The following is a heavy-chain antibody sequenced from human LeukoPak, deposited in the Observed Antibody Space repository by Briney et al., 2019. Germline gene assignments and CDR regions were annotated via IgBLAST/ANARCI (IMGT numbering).Heavy chain of an antibody. CDR3: ARDPGSAVRAPPYFDY. V-gene: IGHV1-69*05. CDR2: TIPVFGTK. CDR1: GDTFISNA. D-gene: IGHD2-15*01. Sequence: VASVNVSCKASGDTFISNAFSWVRQAPGQGLEWMGGTIPVFGTKDYAPSFQGRVTISTDESTSTVYMELSSLRSEDTAVYYCARDPGSAVRAPPYFDYWGQGTVVTVSS. J-gene: IGHJ4*02.